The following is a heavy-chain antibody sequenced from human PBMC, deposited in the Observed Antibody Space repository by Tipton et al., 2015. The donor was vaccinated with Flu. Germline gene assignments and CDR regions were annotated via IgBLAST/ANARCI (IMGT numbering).Heavy chain of an antibody. D-gene: IGHD3-10*02. V-gene: IGHV4-39*01. J-gene: IGHJ4*02. Sequence: TLSLTCTVSSGSIRSTNYFCAWIRQPPGKRLELIGSIYPSGTPYYNPFLKSRVTISVDTSKSQFSLKLRSVTAADTAVYYCARLSYYDVDLKNFYFDYWGQGALVTVSS. CDR2: IYPSGTP. CDR3: ARLSYYDVDLKNFYFDY. CDR1: SGSIRSTNYF.